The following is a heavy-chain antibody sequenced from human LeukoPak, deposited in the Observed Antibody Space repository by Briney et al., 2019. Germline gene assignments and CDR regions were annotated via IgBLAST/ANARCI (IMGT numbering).Heavy chain of an antibody. Sequence: GGSLRLACSASGFNFSAYWMTWVRQAPGKGLEWVANIKDDGSDKYYMESVKGRFTISRDNAKNSLHLQLNSLRAEDTAMYYCARGIEVVAAANNWFDPWGQGTLVTVSS. D-gene: IGHD2-2*01. CDR1: GFNFSAYW. V-gene: IGHV3-7*01. J-gene: IGHJ5*02. CDR3: ARGIEVVAAANNWFDP. CDR2: IKDDGSDK.